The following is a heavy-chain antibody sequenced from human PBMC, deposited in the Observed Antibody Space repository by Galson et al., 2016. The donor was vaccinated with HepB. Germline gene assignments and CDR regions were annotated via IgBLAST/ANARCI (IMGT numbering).Heavy chain of an antibody. Sequence: SVKVSCKASGYAFTTYYIHWMRQAPGQGLEWLGIINPSGGVTGYSQKFQDRVTMTSDASTRTVHMELRSLRSDDTAVYYWARDGPPNVEAGGWFDPWGQGTLVTVSS. CDR2: INPSGGVT. CDR3: ARDGPPNVEAGGWFDP. V-gene: IGHV1-46*01. D-gene: IGHD3-10*01. J-gene: IGHJ5*02. CDR1: GYAFTTYY.